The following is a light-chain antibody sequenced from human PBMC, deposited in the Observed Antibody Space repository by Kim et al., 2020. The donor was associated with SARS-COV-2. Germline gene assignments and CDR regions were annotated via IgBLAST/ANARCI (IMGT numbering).Light chain of an antibody. Sequence: KTVPISCTGSSGNRASEYLQWYQQRQGSAPTTVIYEDDQRPSGVPDRFSGSIDSSANSAPLTISGLKTDDEAYYYCQSYDSNTHWVFGGGTPDRP. CDR3: QSYDSNTHWV. J-gene: IGLJ3*02. CDR2: EDD. CDR1: SGNRASEY. V-gene: IGLV6-57*02.